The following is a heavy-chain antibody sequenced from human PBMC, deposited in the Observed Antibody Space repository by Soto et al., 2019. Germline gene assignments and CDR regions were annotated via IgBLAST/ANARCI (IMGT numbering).Heavy chain of an antibody. D-gene: IGHD3-9*01. V-gene: IGHV1-69*05. J-gene: IGHJ5*02. Sequence: SVKVSCKASGGTFSSYAISWVRQAPGQGLEWMGGIIPIFGTANYAQNLQGRVTMTTDTSTSTAYMELKSLRSDDTAVYYCARDSPILTAWGQGTPVTVSS. CDR3: ARDSPILTA. CDR2: IIPIFGTA. CDR1: GGTFSSYA.